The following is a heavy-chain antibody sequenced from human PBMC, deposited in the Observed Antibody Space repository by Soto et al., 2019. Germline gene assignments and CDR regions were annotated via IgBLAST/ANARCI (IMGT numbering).Heavy chain of an antibody. CDR1: GFSFSDNL. J-gene: IGHJ3*01. V-gene: IGHV1-3*01. CDR3: ARDILSVGPRANDAFDV. CDR2: INPDKGNT. Sequence: QVQLVQSGAEVRKPGASVNISCRASGFSFSDNLINWVRQAPGQSLEWMGWINPDKGNTRYSQTFQGRVTISRHSSASIGCVEVSDLTSEGTAVYYCARDILSVGPRANDAFDVWGQGTMVTVSS.